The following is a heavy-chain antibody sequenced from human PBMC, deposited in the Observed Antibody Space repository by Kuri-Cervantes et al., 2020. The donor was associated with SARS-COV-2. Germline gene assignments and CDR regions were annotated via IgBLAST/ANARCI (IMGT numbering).Heavy chain of an antibody. CDR2: IRSKANGGTT. V-gene: IGHV3-49*04. CDR1: GFTFGDYA. Sequence: GGSLRLSCTASGFTFGDYAMSWVRQAPGKGLEWVGFIRSKANGGTTEYAASVTVRITISRDDSKGIAYLQMISLKTEDTSVYYCTRVGRFSRPYWFDPWGQGTLVTVSS. D-gene: IGHD3-3*01. J-gene: IGHJ5*02. CDR3: TRVGRFSRPYWFDP.